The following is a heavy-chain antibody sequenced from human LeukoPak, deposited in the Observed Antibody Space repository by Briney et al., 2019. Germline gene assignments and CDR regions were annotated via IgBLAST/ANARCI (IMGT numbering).Heavy chain of an antibody. Sequence: SQTLSLTCIVSSGSISRGDYYWSWIRQPPGKGLEWIGYIYDSGSTYYNPSLKSRVTRSVDTSRNQFSLKVSSVTAADTAVYYCATRGYDSSGLDYWGRGTLVTVSS. CDR3: ATRGYDSSGLDY. CDR2: IYDSGST. V-gene: IGHV4-30-4*08. J-gene: IGHJ4*02. CDR1: SGSISRGDYY. D-gene: IGHD3-22*01.